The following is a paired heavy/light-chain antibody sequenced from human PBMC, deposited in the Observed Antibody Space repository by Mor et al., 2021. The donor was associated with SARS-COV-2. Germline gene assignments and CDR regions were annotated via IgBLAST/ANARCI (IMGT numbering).Light chain of an antibody. V-gene: IGKV1-39*01. CDR2: AAS. Sequence: DIQMTQSPSSLSASVGDRVTITCRASQNIRNYLNWYQQKAGKAPKLLIYAASSLQSEVPSRFSGSGAGTDFTLTISSLQPEDFATYYCQQSYSTLALTFGGGTKVEIQ. J-gene: IGKJ4*01. CDR1: QNIRNY. CDR3: QQSYSTLALT.
Heavy chain of an antibody. CDR1: GFTFRSYG. Sequence: QVQLVESGGGVVQPGRSLRLSCAASGFTFRSYGIHWVRQAPGKGLEWVAVISYDGSNKYYVDSVKGRFTISRDNSKNTLYLQMNSLRAEDTAIYYCARDRDPIVVVSVFDYWGQGILVTVSS. V-gene: IGHV3-30*03. CDR3: ARDRDPIVVVSVFDY. D-gene: IGHD3-22*01. CDR2: ISYDGSNK. J-gene: IGHJ4*02.